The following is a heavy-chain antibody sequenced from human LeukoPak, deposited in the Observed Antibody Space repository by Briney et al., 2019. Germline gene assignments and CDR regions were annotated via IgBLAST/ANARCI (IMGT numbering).Heavy chain of an antibody. V-gene: IGHV4-39*07. CDR2: IYYSGST. J-gene: IGHJ4*02. CDR1: GGSISSSSYY. CDR3: ASPSGSYTIDY. D-gene: IGHD1-26*01. Sequence: SETLSLTCTVSGGSISSSSYYWGWVRQPPGTGLEWIGSIYYSGSTYYNPSLKSRVTISVDTSKNQFSLKLSSVTAADTAVYYCASPSGSYTIDYWGQGTLVTVSS.